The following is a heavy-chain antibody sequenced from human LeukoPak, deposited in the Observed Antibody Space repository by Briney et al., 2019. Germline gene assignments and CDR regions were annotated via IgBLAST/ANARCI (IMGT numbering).Heavy chain of an antibody. J-gene: IGHJ6*03. Sequence: TTSETLSLTCTVSGGSISSYYWSWIRQPPGKGLEWIGYIYYSGSTNYNPSLKSRVTISVDTSKNQFSLKLSSVTAADTAVYYCARGLLGAHYYYYMDVWGKGTTVTVSS. CDR3: ARGLLGAHYYYYMDV. CDR2: IYYSGST. D-gene: IGHD1-26*01. CDR1: GGSISSYY. V-gene: IGHV4-59*01.